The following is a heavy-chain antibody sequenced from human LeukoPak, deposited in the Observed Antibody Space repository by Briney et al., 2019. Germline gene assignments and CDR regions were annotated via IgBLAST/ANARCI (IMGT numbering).Heavy chain of an antibody. CDR3: ARGRTGFRGYCSSTSCPTFDY. CDR1: GFTFSSYG. J-gene: IGHJ4*02. V-gene: IGHV3-30*03. D-gene: IGHD2-2*01. CDR2: ISYDGSNK. Sequence: GGSLRLSCAASGFTFSSYGMHWVRQAPGKGLEWVAVISYDGSNKYYADSVKGRFTISRDNSKNTLYLQMNSLRAEDTAVYYCARGRTGFRGYCSSTSCPTFDYWGQGTLVTVSS.